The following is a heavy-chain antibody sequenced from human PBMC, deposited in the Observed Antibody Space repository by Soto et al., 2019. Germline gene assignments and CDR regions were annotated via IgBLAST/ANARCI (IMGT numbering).Heavy chain of an antibody. CDR2: VSAYTGDT. Sequence: QVLLVQSGAEVKQPGASVKVSCKTSGYTFSDYGISWVRQAPGQGLQWMGWVSAYTGDTNYAHNLHGRVTNSTDTSTTPSYMELRSLSSNDTAVYYCAKDDHDIYHSSTGTYVRSDYAYYYGRDVCGQGNTVTLSS. V-gene: IGHV1-18*01. D-gene: IGHD3-9*01. CDR1: GYTFSDYG. J-gene: IGHJ6*02. CDR3: AKDDHDIYHSSTGTYVRSDYAYYYGRDV.